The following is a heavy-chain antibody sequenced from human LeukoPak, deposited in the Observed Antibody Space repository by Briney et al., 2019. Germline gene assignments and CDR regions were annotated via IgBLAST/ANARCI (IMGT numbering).Heavy chain of an antibody. CDR3: ASYCSSTSCYPGDAFDI. CDR2: IYHSGST. D-gene: IGHD2-2*01. Sequence: SQTLSLTCTVSGGSISSGGYYWSWIRQPPGKGLEWIGYIYHSGSTYYNPSLKSRVTISVDRSKNQFSLKLSSVTAADTAVYYCASYCSSTSCYPGDAFDIWGQGTMVTVSS. V-gene: IGHV4-30-2*02. J-gene: IGHJ3*02. CDR1: GGSISSGGYY.